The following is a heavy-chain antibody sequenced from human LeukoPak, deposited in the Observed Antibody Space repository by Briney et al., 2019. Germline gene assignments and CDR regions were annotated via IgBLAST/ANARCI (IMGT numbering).Heavy chain of an antibody. CDR2: ISYDGSNE. CDR1: GFTFSNYG. Sequence: GGSLKLSCAASGFTFSNYGIHWVRQTPGKGLDWVAVISYDGSNEYYADSVKGRFTISRDNAKNSLYLQMNSLRAEDTAVYYCAREQGLQGYYYGMDVWGQGTTVTVSS. CDR3: AREQGLQGYYYGMDV. D-gene: IGHD4-11*01. V-gene: IGHV3-30*03. J-gene: IGHJ6*02.